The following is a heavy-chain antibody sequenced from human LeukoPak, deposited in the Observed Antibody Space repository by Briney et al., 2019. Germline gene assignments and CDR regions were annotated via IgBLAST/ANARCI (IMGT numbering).Heavy chain of an antibody. CDR1: GYSFTSYW. CDR2: IYPGDSDT. V-gene: IGHV5-51*01. J-gene: IGHJ4*02. Sequence: GESLKISCKGSGYSFTSYWIGWVRQMPGKGLEWMGIIYPGDSDTRYSPSFQGQVTISADKSISTAYLQWSSLKASDTAMYYCARERKSAAGTAPYYFDYRGQGTLVTVSS. D-gene: IGHD6-13*01. CDR3: ARERKSAAGTAPYYFDY.